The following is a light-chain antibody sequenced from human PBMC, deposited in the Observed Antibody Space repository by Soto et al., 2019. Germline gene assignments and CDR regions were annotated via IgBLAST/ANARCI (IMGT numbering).Light chain of an antibody. CDR1: QSVSSY. V-gene: IGKV3-15*01. J-gene: IGKJ2*01. CDR3: QQYNNWPRT. CDR2: GAS. Sequence: EIVMTQSPATLSVSPGEGATLSCRASQSVSSYLAWYQQKPGQAPRLLIYGASTRATGIPARFSGGGSGIEFTLTISSLQSEDFAVYYCQQYNNWPRTFGQGTKVDIK.